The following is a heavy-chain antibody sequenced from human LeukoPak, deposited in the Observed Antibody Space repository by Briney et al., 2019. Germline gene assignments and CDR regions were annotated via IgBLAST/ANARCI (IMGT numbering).Heavy chain of an antibody. D-gene: IGHD3-10*01. Sequence: ASVKVSCKASGYTFTSYGISWVRQAPGQGLEWMGIINPSGGSTSYAQKFQGRVTMTRDMSTSTVYMELSSLRSEDTAVYYCARTVTVRYYFDYWGQGTLVTVSS. CDR3: ARTVTVRYYFDY. V-gene: IGHV1-46*01. J-gene: IGHJ4*02. CDR2: INPSGGST. CDR1: GYTFTSYG.